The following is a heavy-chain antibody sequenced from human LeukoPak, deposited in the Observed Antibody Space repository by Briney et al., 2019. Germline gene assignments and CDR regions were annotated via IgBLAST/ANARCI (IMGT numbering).Heavy chain of an antibody. CDR3: ARDNTIIYYYGMDV. J-gene: IGHJ6*02. Sequence: SETLSLTCTVSGGSISSGGYYWSWIRQHPGKGLEWIGYIYYSGSTCYNPSLKSRVTISVDTSKNQFSLKLSSVTAADTAVYYCARDNTIIYYYGMDVWGQGTTVTVSS. CDR1: GGSISSGGYY. V-gene: IGHV4-31*03. CDR2: IYYSGST.